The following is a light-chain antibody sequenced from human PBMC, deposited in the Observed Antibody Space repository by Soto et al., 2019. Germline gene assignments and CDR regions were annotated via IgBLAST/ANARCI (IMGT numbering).Light chain of an antibody. J-gene: IGKJ1*01. CDR3: QQTSAFPRT. Sequence: DIQMTQSPSSVSASVGDRLTITCRASRDISNSLAWYQQTPGKAPKLLLRGASSLHRGVPSRFSGGGTGTEFTLTLSSLQPEDVATYYCQQTSAFPRTFGQGTKVDVK. V-gene: IGKV1-12*01. CDR2: GAS. CDR1: RDISNS.